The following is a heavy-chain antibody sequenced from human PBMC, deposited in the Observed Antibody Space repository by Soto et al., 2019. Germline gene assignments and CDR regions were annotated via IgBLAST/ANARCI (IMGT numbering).Heavy chain of an antibody. CDR2: ISYDGSTK. J-gene: IGHJ6*04. CDR3: AKSRGSGNNGMDV. D-gene: IGHD3-10*01. V-gene: IGHV3-30*18. CDR1: GFTFSSYG. Sequence: QVQLVESGGGVVQPGRSLRLSCAASGFTFSSYGMHWVRQAPGKGLEWVAVISYDGSTKYYADSVKGRFTISRDNSKNTLYLQMNSLRAEDTAVYYCAKSRGSGNNGMDVWGKGTTVTVSS.